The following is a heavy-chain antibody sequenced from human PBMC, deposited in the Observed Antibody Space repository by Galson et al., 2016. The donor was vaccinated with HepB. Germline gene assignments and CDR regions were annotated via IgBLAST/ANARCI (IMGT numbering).Heavy chain of an antibody. V-gene: IGHV3-23*01. CDR1: GFSFTSSA. D-gene: IGHD5-12*01. CDR3: AKATLVATIAEFDY. J-gene: IGHJ4*02. Sequence: SLRLSCAASGFSFTSSAISWVRQAPGQGLEWVSAISASGGSTYYADTVKGRFPVSRDKSNTTLFLQMNSLRAEDTAVYYCAKATLVATIAEFDYWGQGTLVTVSS. CDR2: ISASGGST.